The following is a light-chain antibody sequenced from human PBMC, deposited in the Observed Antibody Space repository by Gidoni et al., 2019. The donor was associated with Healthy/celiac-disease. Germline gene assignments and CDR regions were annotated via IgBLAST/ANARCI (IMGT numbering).Light chain of an antibody. J-gene: IGLJ1*01. CDR1: SSDVGGYNS. Sequence: QSALTQPRSVSGSPGQSVTISCTGTSSDVGGYNSVSLYQQHPVNAPKLMIYDVSKRPSGVPDRFSGSKSGNTASLTISGLQNEDEADYYCCSYAGSYTLYVFGTGTKVTVL. CDR2: DVS. CDR3: CSYAGSYTLYV. V-gene: IGLV2-11*01.